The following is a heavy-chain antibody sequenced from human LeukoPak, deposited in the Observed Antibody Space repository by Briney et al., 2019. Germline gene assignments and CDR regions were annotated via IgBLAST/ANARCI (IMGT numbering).Heavy chain of an antibody. V-gene: IGHV3-66*01. D-gene: IGHD4-17*01. CDR1: GFTVSTNH. J-gene: IGHJ4*03. CDR3: SRETSGDYFED. Sequence: PGGSLRLSCAASGFTVSTNHMLWVRQAPGKGLEWVSVLYSGGSTYYADSVKGRFTISRDNSKNTVYLQMNSLRAADTAVYYCSRETSGDYFEDWGKGTSVTVSS. CDR2: LYSGGST.